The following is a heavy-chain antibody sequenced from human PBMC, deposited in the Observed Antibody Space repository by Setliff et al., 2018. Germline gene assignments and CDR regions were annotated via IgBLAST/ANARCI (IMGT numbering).Heavy chain of an antibody. D-gene: IGHD7-27*01. CDR1: GGSISTSNYH. Sequence: SETLSLTCNVSGGSISTSNYHWGWVRQPPGKGLEWIANIYFNGDTVKQPFLKSRVTISIDTSKNQFSLGLSSVIVADTAVYFCARFGPLDLTGDWAFDSWGQGTLVTVSS. CDR3: ARFGPLDLTGDWAFDS. V-gene: IGHV4-39*01. CDR2: IYFNGDT. J-gene: IGHJ4*02.